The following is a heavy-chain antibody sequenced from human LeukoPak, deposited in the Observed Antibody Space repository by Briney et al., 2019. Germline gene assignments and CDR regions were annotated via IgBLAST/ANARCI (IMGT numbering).Heavy chain of an antibody. Sequence: GGSLRLSCAASGITFSSLWMSWFRQAPSKGLEWVADIKHDGSEEHYVASVKGRFTISRDNAKPYLQMNSLRAEDTAVYYCAGGQGWHFDLWGLGTLITVSS. J-gene: IGHJ2*01. CDR1: GITFSSLW. CDR2: IKHDGSEE. D-gene: IGHD2-15*01. CDR3: AGGQGWHFDL. V-gene: IGHV3-7*01.